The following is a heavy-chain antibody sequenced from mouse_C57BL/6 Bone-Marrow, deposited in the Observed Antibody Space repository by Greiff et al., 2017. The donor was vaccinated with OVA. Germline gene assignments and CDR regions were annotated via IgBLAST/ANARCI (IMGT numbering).Heavy chain of an antibody. J-gene: IGHJ1*03. CDR2: INYDGSST. CDR3: ARDDYGSSYWYFDV. V-gene: IGHV5-16*01. CDR1: GFTFSDYY. D-gene: IGHD1-1*01. Sequence: DVKLVESEGGLVQPGSSMKLSCTASGFTFSDYYMAWVRQVPEKGLEWVANINYDGSSTYYLDSLKSRFIISRDNAKNILYLQMSSLKSEDTATYYCARDDYGSSYWYFDVWGTGTTVTVSS.